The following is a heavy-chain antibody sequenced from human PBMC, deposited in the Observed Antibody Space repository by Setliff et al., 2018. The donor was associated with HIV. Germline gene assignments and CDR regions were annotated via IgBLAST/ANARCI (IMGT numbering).Heavy chain of an antibody. CDR2: ISAYNGDT. V-gene: IGHV1-18*01. CDR1: GYTFTNYG. D-gene: IGHD6-19*01. CDR3: ARCNSSGPRYGFDI. J-gene: IGHJ3*02. Sequence: ASVKVSCKASGYTFTNYGISWLRQAPGQGLEWMGWISAYNGDTKSTQKFQGRVTMTTETSTSTAYMDLRSLRSDDTAVYYCARCNSSGPRYGFDIWGQGTMVTVSS.